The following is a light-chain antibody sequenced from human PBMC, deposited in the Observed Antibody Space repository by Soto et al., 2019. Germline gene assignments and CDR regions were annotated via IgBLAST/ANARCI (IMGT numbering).Light chain of an antibody. J-gene: IGLJ1*01. CDR1: SSNIGARYV. CDR3: QSYDSSLSGSV. V-gene: IGLV1-40*01. Sequence: QSALTQPPSVSGSLGQRVSISCTGSSSNIGARYVVYWYQQLPGTAPKLLVSGVNDRPSGVPDRFSGSTSGTSASLAITGLQAEDEADYYCQSYDSSLSGSVFGTGTKVTVL. CDR2: GVN.